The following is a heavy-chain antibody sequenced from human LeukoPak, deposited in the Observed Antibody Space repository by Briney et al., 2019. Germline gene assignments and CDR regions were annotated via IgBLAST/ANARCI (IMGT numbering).Heavy chain of an antibody. Sequence: GGSLRLSCAASGFSFSVYEIHWVRQAPGKGLEWVANIKEDGSEKYYVDSVKGRFSISRDNAKNSLYLQMNSLRAEDTAVYYCARGHFYSIYWGQGTLVTVSS. V-gene: IGHV3-7*01. CDR2: IKEDGSEK. CDR3: ARGHFYSIY. D-gene: IGHD2/OR15-2a*01. CDR1: GFSFSVYE. J-gene: IGHJ4*02.